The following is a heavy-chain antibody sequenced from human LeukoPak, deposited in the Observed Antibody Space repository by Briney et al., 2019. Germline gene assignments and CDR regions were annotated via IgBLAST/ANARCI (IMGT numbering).Heavy chain of an antibody. CDR3: AKKGFYDSSGYLDL. V-gene: IGHV3-23*01. CDR2: ISGNGGST. CDR1: GFTFRNYV. J-gene: IGHJ5*02. Sequence: GGSLRLSCAASGFTFRNYVMNWVRQAPGKGLEWVSGISGNGGSTDYADSVKGRFTLSRENTKNTLYKQMNRQRAEDTAVYYCAKKGFYDSSGYLDLWGQGTLVTVSS. D-gene: IGHD3-22*01.